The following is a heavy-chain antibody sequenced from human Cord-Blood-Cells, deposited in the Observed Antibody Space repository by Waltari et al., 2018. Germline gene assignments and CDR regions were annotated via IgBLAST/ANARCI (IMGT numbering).Heavy chain of an antibody. CDR1: GYSFTSYW. CDR2: IYPGDADT. CDR3: ARQVSSIAALNWFDP. D-gene: IGHD6-6*01. Sequence: EVQLVQSGAEVKKPGESLKICCKGSGYSFTSYWIGWVRQMPGKGLEWMGIIYPGDADTRYSPAFQGQVTISADKSISTAYLQWSSLKASDTAMYYCARQVSSIAALNWFDPWGQGTLVTVSS. J-gene: IGHJ5*02. V-gene: IGHV5-51*01.